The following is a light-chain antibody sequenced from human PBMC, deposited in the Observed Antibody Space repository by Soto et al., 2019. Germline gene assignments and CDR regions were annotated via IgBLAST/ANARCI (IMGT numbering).Light chain of an antibody. CDR3: QQYGSSRWT. V-gene: IGKV3-20*01. CDR2: GAS. Sequence: EIVLTQSPGTLSLSPGERATLSCRASQSVSSIYLAWYQQKPGQAPRLLIYGASSRATGIPDRFSGSGSGTDFTLTISRLEPEDVAVYYCQQYGSSRWTFGQGTKVDIK. CDR1: QSVSSIY. J-gene: IGKJ1*01.